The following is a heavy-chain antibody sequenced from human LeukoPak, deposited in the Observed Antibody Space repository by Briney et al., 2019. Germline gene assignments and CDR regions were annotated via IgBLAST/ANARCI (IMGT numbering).Heavy chain of an antibody. V-gene: IGHV1-69*05. D-gene: IGHD1-26*01. CDR1: GGTFSSYA. Sequence: SVKVSCKASGGTFSSYAISWVRQAPGQGLEWMGGIIPIFGTANYAQKFQGRVTITRNTSISTAYMELSSLRSEDTAVYYCARGRKGGSYYWTFDYWGQGTLVTVSS. CDR3: ARGRKGGSYYWTFDY. CDR2: IIPIFGTA. J-gene: IGHJ4*02.